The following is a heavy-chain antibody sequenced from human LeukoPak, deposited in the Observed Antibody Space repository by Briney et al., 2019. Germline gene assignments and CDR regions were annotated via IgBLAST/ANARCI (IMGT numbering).Heavy chain of an antibody. J-gene: IGHJ4*02. CDR3: ASQASSGWYTRGAYFDC. V-gene: IGHV3-21*01. CDR2: IGRSGDYR. CDR1: GFTFSSYS. D-gene: IGHD6-19*01. Sequence: GGSLRLSCAASGFTFSSYSMNWVRQAPGKGLEWVSSIGRSGDYRYYSDSVKGRFTISRDNAKNSLYLQMNSLRPEDTAVYYCASQASSGWYTRGAYFDCWGQGALVTVSS.